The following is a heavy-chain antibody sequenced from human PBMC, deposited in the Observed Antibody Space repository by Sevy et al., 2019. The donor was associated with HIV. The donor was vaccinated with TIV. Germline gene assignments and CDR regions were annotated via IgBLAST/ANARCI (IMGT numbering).Heavy chain of an antibody. CDR1: GFTVSGNY. D-gene: IGHD3-22*01. CDR2: IDSGGST. V-gene: IGHV3-66*01. Sequence: GGSLRLSCEASGFTVSGNYMAWVRLAPGKGLEWVSLIDSGGSTYYADPVKGRFTISRDNAKNTLYLQMNPLRAEDTAVYFCARDRYYDASGYYYYYYGMDVWGQGTTVTVS. J-gene: IGHJ6*02. CDR3: ARDRYYDASGYYYYYYGMDV.